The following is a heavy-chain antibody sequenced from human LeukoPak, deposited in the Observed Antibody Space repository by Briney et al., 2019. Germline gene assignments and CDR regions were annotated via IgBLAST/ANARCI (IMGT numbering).Heavy chain of an antibody. J-gene: IGHJ6*03. Sequence: SETLSLTCTVSGGSISSYYRSWIRQPPGKGLEWIGYIYYSGSTNYNPSLKSRVTISVDTSKNQFSLKLSSVTAADTAVYYCAGGGGYDFYYYYMDVWGKGTTVTISS. CDR2: IYYSGST. D-gene: IGHD5-12*01. CDR1: GGSISSYY. CDR3: AGGGGYDFYYYYMDV. V-gene: IGHV4-59*01.